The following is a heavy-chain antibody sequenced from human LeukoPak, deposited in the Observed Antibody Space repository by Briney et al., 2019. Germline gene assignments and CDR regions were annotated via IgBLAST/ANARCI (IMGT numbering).Heavy chain of an antibody. J-gene: IGHJ4*02. CDR3: ARDDNPPYYYGSGSYLYYFDY. V-gene: IGHV1-69*13. CDR1: GGTFSSYA. Sequence: SVKVSCKASGGTFSSYAISWVRQAPGQGLEWMGGIIPIFGTANYAQKFQGRVTITADESTSTAYMELSSLRSEDTAVYYCARDDNPPYYYGSGSYLYYFDYWGQGTPVTVSS. D-gene: IGHD3-10*01. CDR2: IIPIFGTA.